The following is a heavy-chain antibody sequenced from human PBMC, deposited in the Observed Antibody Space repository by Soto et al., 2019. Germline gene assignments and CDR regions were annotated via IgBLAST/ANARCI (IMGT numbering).Heavy chain of an antibody. CDR1: GGSISSGGYY. Sequence: SETLSLTXTVSGGSISSGGYYWSWIRQHPGKGLEWIGYIHYSGTTYDNPSLKSRVTISGDTSKNQFSLKLSSVTAADTAVYYCARVGGSGSPFDYWGQGTLVTVSS. J-gene: IGHJ4*02. CDR2: IHYSGTT. V-gene: IGHV4-31*02. CDR3: ARVGGSGSPFDY. D-gene: IGHD2-15*01.